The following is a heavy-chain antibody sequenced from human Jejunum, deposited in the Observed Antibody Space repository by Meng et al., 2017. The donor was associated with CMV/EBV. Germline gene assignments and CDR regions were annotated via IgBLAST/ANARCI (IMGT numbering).Heavy chain of an antibody. J-gene: IGHJ4*02. CDR3: ARGSIFVSFDS. Sequence: QVQLQESGPGLVKPSQTLSLTCSVSGGSIGSGDYYWSWIRQPPGKGLEWIGYIHDTGSTYYNPSLKSRVDISLGTSRNHFSLTLSSVTAEDTAVYFCARGSIFVSFDSWGRGTLVTVSS. CDR2: IHDTGST. CDR1: GGSIGSGDYY. V-gene: IGHV4-30-4*08. D-gene: IGHD3-3*01.